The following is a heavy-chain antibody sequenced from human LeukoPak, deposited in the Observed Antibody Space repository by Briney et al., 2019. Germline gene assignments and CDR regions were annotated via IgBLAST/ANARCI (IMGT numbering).Heavy chain of an antibody. CDR1: GFTFSSYS. D-gene: IGHD4-17*01. Sequence: GGSLRLSCAASGFTFSSYSMNWVRQAPGKGLEWVSSIRSSSSYIYYADSVKGRFTISRDNAKNSLYLQMNSLRAEDTAVYYCARGPYGDYVYFDYWGQGTLVTVSS. J-gene: IGHJ4*02. CDR2: IRSSSSYI. CDR3: ARGPYGDYVYFDY. V-gene: IGHV3-21*01.